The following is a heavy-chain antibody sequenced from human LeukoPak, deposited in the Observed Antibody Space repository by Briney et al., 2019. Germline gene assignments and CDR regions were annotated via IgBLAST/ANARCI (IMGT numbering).Heavy chain of an antibody. CDR1: GGSISNYY. V-gene: IGHV4-59*08. J-gene: IGHJ4*02. Sequence: SETLSLTCTVSGGSISNYYWTWIRQTPGKGLEWIGYIYSNGNTKYNPSLKSRVTLSVDTSKNQFSLRLNSVTAADTALYYCAKHEVAWFVDWGQGTLVTVSS. D-gene: IGHD3-9*01. CDR3: AKHEVAWFVD. CDR2: IYSNGNT.